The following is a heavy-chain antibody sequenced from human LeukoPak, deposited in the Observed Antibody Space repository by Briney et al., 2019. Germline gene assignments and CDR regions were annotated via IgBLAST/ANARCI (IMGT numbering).Heavy chain of an antibody. CDR1: GFTFSSYG. CDR3: ATSGYYGSRPPDY. Sequence: GRSLRLSCAASGFTFSSYGMHWVRQAPGKGLEWVAVISYDGSNKYYADSVKGRFTISRDNSENTLYLQMNSLRAEDTAVYYCATSGYYGSRPPDYWGQGTLVTVSS. D-gene: IGHD3-10*01. CDR2: ISYDGSNK. J-gene: IGHJ4*02. V-gene: IGHV3-30*03.